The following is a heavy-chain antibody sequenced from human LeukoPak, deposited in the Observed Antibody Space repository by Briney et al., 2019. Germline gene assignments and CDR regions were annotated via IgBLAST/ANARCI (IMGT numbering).Heavy chain of an antibody. D-gene: IGHD1-1*01. Sequence: SETLSLTCTVSGGSISSSSYYWGWIRQPPGKGLEWIGSIYYSGSTYYNPSLKSRVTISVDTSKNQFSLKLSSVTAADTAVYYCARLPSGPYFDYWGQGTLVTVSS. J-gene: IGHJ4*02. CDR3: ARLPSGPYFDY. CDR2: IYYSGST. CDR1: GGSISSSSYY. V-gene: IGHV4-39*01.